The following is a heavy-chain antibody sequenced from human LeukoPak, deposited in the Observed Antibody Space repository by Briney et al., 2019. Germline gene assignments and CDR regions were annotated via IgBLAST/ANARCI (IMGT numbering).Heavy chain of an antibody. CDR3: AREGGPYRPLDY. V-gene: IGHV4-31*11. CDR1: GGSVSSGDYY. Sequence: SETLSLTCAVSGGSVSSGDYYWSWIRQRPQRGLEWIGYISYSGNTYYNPSLKSRVTMSVDMSENHISLKLTSVTAADTAVYYSAREGGPYRPLDYSGQGTLVTVSS. CDR2: ISYSGNT. J-gene: IGHJ4*02.